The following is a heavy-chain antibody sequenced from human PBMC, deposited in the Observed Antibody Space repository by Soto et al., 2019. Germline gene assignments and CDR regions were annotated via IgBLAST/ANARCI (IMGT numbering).Heavy chain of an antibody. J-gene: IGHJ4*02. CDR3: AKPYEWEPIDYFDX. Sequence: PGGSLRLSFVASGFTFSNYVMSWVRQAPGKGLEWVSAISGSGGRTNYADSVKGRFTISRDNTKNTLYLQMNSLRAEDTAVYFCAKPYEWEPIDYFDXWGRGTLVTVSX. CDR1: GFTFSNYV. CDR2: ISGSGGRT. V-gene: IGHV3-23*01. D-gene: IGHD1-26*01.